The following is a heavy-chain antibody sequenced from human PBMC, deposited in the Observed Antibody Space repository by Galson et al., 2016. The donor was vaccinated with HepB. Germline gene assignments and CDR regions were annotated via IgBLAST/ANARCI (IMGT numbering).Heavy chain of an antibody. Sequence: SVKVSCKASGYTFTTYGISWVRQAPGQGLEWMGWISAYNGNTNYAQKLQGRATMTTDTSTSTAYMELRGLRSDDTAVYYCARDPRKIRYQLLEIYYYYYAMDVWGQGTTVTVSS. D-gene: IGHD2-2*01. CDR1: GYTFTTYG. CDR2: ISAYNGNT. V-gene: IGHV1-18*01. CDR3: ARDPRKIRYQLLEIYYYYYAMDV. J-gene: IGHJ6*02.